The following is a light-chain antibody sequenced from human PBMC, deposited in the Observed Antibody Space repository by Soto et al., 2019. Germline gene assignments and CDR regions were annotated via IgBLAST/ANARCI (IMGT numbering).Light chain of an antibody. J-gene: IGKJ2*01. Sequence: DIQMTQSASSLSASVGDRVTITCRASQSISSNLNWHQQKPGKAPKVLIYAASSLQSRVPSRFSGSGSGTDFTLTISSLQPEDFATYYCQQSYSIPYTFGQGTKLEIK. CDR1: QSISSN. V-gene: IGKV1-39*01. CDR3: QQSYSIPYT. CDR2: AAS.